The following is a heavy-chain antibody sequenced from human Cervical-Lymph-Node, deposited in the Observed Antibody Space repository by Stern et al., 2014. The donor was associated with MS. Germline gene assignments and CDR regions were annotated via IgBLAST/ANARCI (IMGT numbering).Heavy chain of an antibody. J-gene: IGHJ6*02. D-gene: IGHD3-16*01. CDR1: GGPISISYW. CDR2: IYHTGST. Sequence: QVQLQESGPGLVKPSGTLSLTCAVSGGPISISYWWRWVRQPPGKGLEWIGGIYHTGSTNYNPSLKSRVTISVDKSKNQFSLKLSSVTAADTAVYYCARDPFYYDDNGPYGMDVWGQGTTVTVSS. V-gene: IGHV4-4*02. CDR3: ARDPFYYDDNGPYGMDV.